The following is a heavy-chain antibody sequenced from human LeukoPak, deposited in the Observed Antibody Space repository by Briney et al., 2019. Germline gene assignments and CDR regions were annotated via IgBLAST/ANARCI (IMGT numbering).Heavy chain of an antibody. J-gene: IGHJ4*02. D-gene: IGHD3-22*01. Sequence: SETLSLTCAVYGGSFSGYYWSWIRQPPGKGLEWIGEINHSGSTNYNPSLKSRVTISVDTSKNQFSLKLSSVTAADTAVYYCAKDGASRSGYRYFDYWGQGTLVTVSS. V-gene: IGHV4-34*01. CDR3: AKDGASRSGYRYFDY. CDR1: GGSFSGYY. CDR2: INHSGST.